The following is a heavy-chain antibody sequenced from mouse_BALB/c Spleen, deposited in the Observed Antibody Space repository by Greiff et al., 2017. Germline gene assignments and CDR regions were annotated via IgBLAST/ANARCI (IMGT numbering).Heavy chain of an antibody. CDR3: ARGTTVACDY. CDR1: GYTFTSYY. CDR2: IYPGDGST. Sequence: QVQLQQSGPELVKPGASVKMSCKASGYTFTSYYIHWVKQRPGQGLEWIGWIYPGDGSTKYNEKFKGKTTLTADKSSSTAYMLLSSLTSEDSAIYFCARGTTVACDYGGQGNTLTVSA. D-gene: IGHD1-1*01. J-gene: IGHJ2*01. V-gene: IGHV1S56*01.